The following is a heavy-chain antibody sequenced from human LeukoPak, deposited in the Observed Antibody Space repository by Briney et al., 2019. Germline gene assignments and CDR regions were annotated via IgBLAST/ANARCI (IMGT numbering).Heavy chain of an antibody. CDR2: ISGRGDKT. CDR3: ARDPSTGFDY. Sequence: GGSLRLSCAASGFTFSDYAMSWVRQAPGKGLEWVSVISGRGDKTFYADSVKGRFTISRDNSKNTLYLQMNSLRAEDTAVYYCARDPSTGFDYWGQGTLVTVSS. D-gene: IGHD6-6*01. V-gene: IGHV3-23*01. J-gene: IGHJ4*02. CDR1: GFTFSDYA.